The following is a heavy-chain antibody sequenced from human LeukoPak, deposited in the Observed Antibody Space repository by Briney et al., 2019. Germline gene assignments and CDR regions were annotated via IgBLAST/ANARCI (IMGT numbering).Heavy chain of an antibody. J-gene: IGHJ4*02. V-gene: IGHV3-30*18. Sequence: GRSLRLSCAASGFTFSSYGMHWVRQAPGKGLEWVAVISYDGSNKYYADSVKGRFTISRDNSKNTLYLQMNSLRAEDTAVYYCAKDSYDSSGSGDYWGQGTLVTVSS. D-gene: IGHD3-22*01. CDR1: GFTFSSYG. CDR2: ISYDGSNK. CDR3: AKDSYDSSGSGDY.